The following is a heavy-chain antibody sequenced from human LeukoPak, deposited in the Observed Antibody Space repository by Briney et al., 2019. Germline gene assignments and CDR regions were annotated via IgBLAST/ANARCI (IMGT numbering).Heavy chain of an antibody. Sequence: GESLKISCKGSGYSFTSYWIGWVRQMPGKGLEWMGIIYPGDSDTRYSPSFQGQVTISADKSISAAYLQWSSLKASDTAMYYCATFLAAGIRAPDYWGQGTLVTVSS. J-gene: IGHJ4*02. V-gene: IGHV5-51*01. D-gene: IGHD6-13*01. CDR2: IYPGDSDT. CDR3: ATFLAAGIRAPDY. CDR1: GYSFTSYW.